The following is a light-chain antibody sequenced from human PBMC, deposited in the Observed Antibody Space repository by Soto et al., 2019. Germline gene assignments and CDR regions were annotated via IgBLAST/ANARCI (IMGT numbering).Light chain of an antibody. CDR3: QSYDSSLIYV. Sequence: QSVLTQPPSVSGAPGQRVTISCTGSSSNIGAGYDVHWYQQLPGTAPKLLIYGNINRPSGVPDRFSGSQSGTSASLAITGLQAEDETYYYCQSYDSSLIYVFGTGTKVTVL. J-gene: IGLJ1*01. CDR2: GNI. CDR1: SSNIGAGYD. V-gene: IGLV1-40*01.